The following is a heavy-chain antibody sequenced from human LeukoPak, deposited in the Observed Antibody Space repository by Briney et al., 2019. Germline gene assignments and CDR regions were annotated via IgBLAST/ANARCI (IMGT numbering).Heavy chain of an antibody. CDR1: GFTFSSYS. CDR3: ARAEFRAFDI. Sequence: GGSLRLSCAASGFTFSSYSMHWVRQAPGKGLEYVSAISSNRGSTYYANSVKGRFTISRDNSKNTLYLQMGSLRADDMALYYCARAEFRAFDIWGQGTMVTVSS. D-gene: IGHD3-10*01. V-gene: IGHV3-64*01. J-gene: IGHJ3*02. CDR2: ISSNRGST.